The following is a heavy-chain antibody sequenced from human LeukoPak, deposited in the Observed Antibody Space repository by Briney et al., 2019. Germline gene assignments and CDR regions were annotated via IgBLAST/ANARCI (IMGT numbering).Heavy chain of an antibody. Sequence: PSETLSLTCAVYGGSFSGYYWSWIRQPPGKGLEWIGGINHSGSTNYNPSLKSRVTISVDTSKNQFSLKLSSVTAADTAVYYCARGSVTLDYWGQGTLVTVSS. J-gene: IGHJ4*02. CDR2: INHSGST. CDR3: ARGSVTLDY. V-gene: IGHV4-34*01. CDR1: GGSFSGYY. D-gene: IGHD4-17*01.